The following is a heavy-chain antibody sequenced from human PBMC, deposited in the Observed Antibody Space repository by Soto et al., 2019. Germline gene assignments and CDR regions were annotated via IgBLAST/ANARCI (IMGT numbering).Heavy chain of an antibody. Sequence: LSLTCGVSGGSISSGGDAWSGIRQPPGKGLEWIGFIYHTGTTYYNPSLKSRVTISVDTSKNQFSLKLSSVTAADTAVCFCARRHGLDIDAYYWGQGILVTVSS. D-gene: IGHD3-10*01. V-gene: IGHV4-30-2*03. CDR2: IYHTGTT. J-gene: IGHJ4*02. CDR1: GGSISSGGDA. CDR3: ARRHGLDIDAYY.